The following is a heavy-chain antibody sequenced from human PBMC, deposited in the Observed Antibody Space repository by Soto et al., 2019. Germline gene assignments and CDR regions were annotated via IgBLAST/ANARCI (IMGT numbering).Heavy chain of an antibody. Sequence: EVQLVESGGGLVKPGGSLRLSCAASGFTFSSYSMNWGRQAPGKGLEWVSSISSSSSYIYYADSVKGRFNISRDNAKNSLYLQMNSLRAEDTAVYYCARDQPVYSYGYGLGYWGQGTLVTVSS. CDR2: ISSSSSYI. D-gene: IGHD5-18*01. CDR1: GFTFSSYS. V-gene: IGHV3-21*01. J-gene: IGHJ4*02. CDR3: ARDQPVYSYGYGLGY.